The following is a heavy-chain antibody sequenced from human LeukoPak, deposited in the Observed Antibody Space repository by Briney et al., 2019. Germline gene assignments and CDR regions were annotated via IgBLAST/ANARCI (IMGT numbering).Heavy chain of an antibody. CDR2: ISSSSSTI. J-gene: IGHJ4*02. Sequence: PGGSLRLSCAASGFTFSSYSMNWVRQAPGKGLEWVSYISSSSSTIYYADSVKGRFTISRDNAKNSLYLQMNSLRAEDTAVYYCANRPLNAASGWYGVDYWGQGTLVTVSS. V-gene: IGHV3-48*01. CDR3: ANRPLNAASGWYGVDY. D-gene: IGHD6-19*01. CDR1: GFTFSSYS.